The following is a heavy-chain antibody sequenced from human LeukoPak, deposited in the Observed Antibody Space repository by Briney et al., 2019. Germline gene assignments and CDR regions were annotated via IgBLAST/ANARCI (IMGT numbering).Heavy chain of an antibody. CDR2: ISSSSSYI. CDR3: ARDYYASGSHDY. J-gene: IGHJ4*02. CDR1: GFTFSSYS. Sequence: PGGSLRLSCAASGFTFSSYSMNWVRQAPWKGLEWVSSISSSSSYIYYADSVKGRFTISRDNAKNSLYLQMNSLRAEDTAVYYCARDYYASGSHDYWGQGTLVTVSS. D-gene: IGHD3-10*01. V-gene: IGHV3-21*01.